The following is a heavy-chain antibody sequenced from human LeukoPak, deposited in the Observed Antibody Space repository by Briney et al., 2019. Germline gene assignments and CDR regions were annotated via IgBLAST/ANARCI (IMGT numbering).Heavy chain of an antibody. CDR2: ISYDGSNK. CDR3: AKDPREDCSGGSCYYFDY. D-gene: IGHD2-15*01. V-gene: IGHV3-30-3*01. CDR1: GFTFSSYA. Sequence: GGSLRLSCAASGFTFSSYAMHWVRQAPGKGLEWVAVISYDGSNKYYADSVKGRFTISRDNSKNTLYLQMNSLRAEDTAVYYCAKDPREDCSGGSCYYFDYWGQGTLVTVSS. J-gene: IGHJ4*02.